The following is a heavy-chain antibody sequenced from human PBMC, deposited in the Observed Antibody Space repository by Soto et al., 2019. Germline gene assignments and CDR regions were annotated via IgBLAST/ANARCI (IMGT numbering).Heavy chain of an antibody. V-gene: IGHV4-39*01. Sequence: QLQLQESGPGLVKPSETLSLTCTVSGGSISSSSYYWGWIRQPPGKGLEWIGYIYYSGSTYYNPSLKSRVTISVDTSKNQFYLKLNSVTAADTAVYYCATSNWFDPWGQGTLVTVSS. CDR3: ATSNWFDP. CDR2: IYYSGST. CDR1: GGSISSSSYY. J-gene: IGHJ5*02.